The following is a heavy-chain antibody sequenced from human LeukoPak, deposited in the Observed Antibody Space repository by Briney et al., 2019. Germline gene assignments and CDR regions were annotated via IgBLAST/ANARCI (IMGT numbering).Heavy chain of an antibody. J-gene: IGHJ4*02. V-gene: IGHV1-2*04. D-gene: IGHD6-13*01. CDR3: ARDRGDGGSSWPTPYYFDY. CDR2: INPNSGGT. CDR1: GYTFTGYY. Sequence: ASVKVSCKASGYTFTGYYMHWVRQAPGQGLEWMGWINPNSGGTNYAQKFQGWVTMTRDTSISTAYMKLSRLRSDDTAVYYCARDRGDGGSSWPTPYYFDYWGQGTLVTVSS.